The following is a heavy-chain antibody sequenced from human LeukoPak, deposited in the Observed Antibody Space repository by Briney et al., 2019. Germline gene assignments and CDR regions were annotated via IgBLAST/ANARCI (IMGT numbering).Heavy chain of an antibody. J-gene: IGHJ4*02. CDR3: ARDPNVAGGFDY. Sequence: SETLSLTCTVSGGSISSYYWSWIRQPPGKGLEWIGYIYYSGSTNYNPSLKSRVTISVDTSKNQFSLKLSSVTAADTAVYYCARDPNVAGGFDYWGQGTLVTVSS. CDR1: GGSISSYY. CDR2: IYYSGST. D-gene: IGHD2-21*01. V-gene: IGHV4-59*01.